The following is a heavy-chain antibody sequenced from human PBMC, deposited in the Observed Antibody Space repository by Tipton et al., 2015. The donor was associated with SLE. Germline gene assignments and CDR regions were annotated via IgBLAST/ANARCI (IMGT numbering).Heavy chain of an antibody. V-gene: IGHV3-7*02. CDR3: AKTVVVYVIPGYFQH. J-gene: IGHJ1*01. D-gene: IGHD2-8*02. CDR2: IKEDGSEK. CDR1: GFTFSGSV. Sequence: SLRLSCAASGFTFSGSVIHWVRQASGKGLEWVATIKEDGSEKYYVDSVKGRFTISRDNAKNSLFMQMNSLRAEDTAVYYCAKTVVVYVIPGYFQHGGRGTLATVSS.